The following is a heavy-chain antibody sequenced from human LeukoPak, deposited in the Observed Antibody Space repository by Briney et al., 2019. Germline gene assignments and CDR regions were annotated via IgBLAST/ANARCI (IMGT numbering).Heavy chain of an antibody. CDR2: INPNSGGT. V-gene: IGHV1-2*04. CDR1: GYTFTGYY. CDR3: AREGPADYGMDV. Sequence: ASVKVSCKASGYTFTGYYMHWVRQAPGQGLEWMGWINPNSGGTNYAQKFQGWVTMTRDTSISTAYMELSRLRSDDTAVYYCAREGPADYGMDVWGQGTTVTVSS. J-gene: IGHJ6*02.